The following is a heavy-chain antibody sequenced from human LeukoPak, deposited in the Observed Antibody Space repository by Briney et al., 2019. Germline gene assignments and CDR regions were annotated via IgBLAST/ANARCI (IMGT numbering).Heavy chain of an antibody. V-gene: IGHV4-31*03. CDR1: GGSISSGGYY. Sequence: SETLSLTCTASGGSISSGGYYWSWIRQHPGKGLEWIGYIYYSGSTYYNPSLKSRVTISVDTSKNQFSLKLSSVTAADTAVYYCARVSSLYYDSSGYLDYWGQGTLVTVSS. D-gene: IGHD3-22*01. J-gene: IGHJ4*02. CDR2: IYYSGST. CDR3: ARVSSLYYDSSGYLDY.